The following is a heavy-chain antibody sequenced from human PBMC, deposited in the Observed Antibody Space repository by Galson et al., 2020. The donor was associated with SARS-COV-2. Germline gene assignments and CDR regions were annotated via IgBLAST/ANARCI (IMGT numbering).Heavy chain of an antibody. CDR3: AQTYYDILTGYLLFDP. J-gene: IGHJ5*02. Sequence: SGPTLVKPTQTLTLTCTFSGFSLSTSGMCVSWIRQPPGKALEWLALIDWDDDKYYSTSLKTRLTISKDTSKNQVVLTMTNMDPVDTATYYCAQTYYDILTGYLLFDPWGQGTLVTVSS. CDR2: IDWDDDK. D-gene: IGHD3-9*01. V-gene: IGHV2-70*01. CDR1: GFSLSTSGMC.